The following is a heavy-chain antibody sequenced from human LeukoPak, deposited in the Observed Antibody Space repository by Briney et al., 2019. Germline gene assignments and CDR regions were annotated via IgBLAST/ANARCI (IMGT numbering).Heavy chain of an antibody. CDR3: ARVLLQWLVFDY. D-gene: IGHD6-19*01. CDR2: ISNSGGST. J-gene: IGHJ4*02. CDR1: GFTFSSYV. Sequence: GGSLRLSCAASGFTFSSYVMNWVRQAPGKGLEWVSTISNSGGSTYYADSVKGRFTISRDNSNNTLYLQMNSLRAEDTAVYYCARVLLQWLVFDYWGQGPLVTVSS. V-gene: IGHV3-23*01.